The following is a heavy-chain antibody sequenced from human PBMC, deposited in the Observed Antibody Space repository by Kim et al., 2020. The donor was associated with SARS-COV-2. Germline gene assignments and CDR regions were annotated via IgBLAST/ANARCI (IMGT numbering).Heavy chain of an antibody. D-gene: IGHD3-16*01. V-gene: IGHV3-23*01. CDR1: GFTFSSSG. Sequence: GGSLRLSCAASGFTFSSSGMSWVRQAPGKGLEWVSSISSSGGGTYYADSVKGRFTISRDNSKNTQYLQMNSLRVEDTAVYYCAKGAHMITFEDWGQGTLVTVSS. CDR3: AKGAHMITFED. CDR2: ISSSGGGT. J-gene: IGHJ4*02.